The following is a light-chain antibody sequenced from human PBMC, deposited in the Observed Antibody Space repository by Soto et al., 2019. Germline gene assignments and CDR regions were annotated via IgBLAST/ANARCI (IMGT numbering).Light chain of an antibody. Sequence: EVVLTQSPDTLSLSPGETATLSCRASQSLRTSYVAWYQQKPGQAPRLLIYGASTRATGIPAGFSGSGSGTEFALTISSLQSEDFAVYYCQQYNNWPLITFGQGTRLEIK. V-gene: IGKV3-15*01. CDR1: QSLRTSY. J-gene: IGKJ5*01. CDR3: QQYNNWPLIT. CDR2: GAS.